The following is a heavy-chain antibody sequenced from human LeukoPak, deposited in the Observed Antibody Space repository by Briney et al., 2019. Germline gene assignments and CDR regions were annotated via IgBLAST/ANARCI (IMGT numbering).Heavy chain of an antibody. D-gene: IGHD6-13*01. CDR2: IYYSGST. V-gene: IGHV4-31*03. CDR3: EAAGPYFDY. J-gene: IGHJ4*02. CDR1: GGSISSGGYY. Sequence: SETLSLTCTVSGGSISSGGYYWRWIRQHPGKGREWIGYIYYSGSTYYNPSLKSRVTISVDTSKNQFSLKLSSVTAADTAVYYSEAAGPYFDYWGQGTLVTVSS.